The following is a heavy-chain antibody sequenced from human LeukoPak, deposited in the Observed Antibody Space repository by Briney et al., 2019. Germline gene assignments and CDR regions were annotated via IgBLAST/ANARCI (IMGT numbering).Heavy chain of an antibody. CDR3: VKKGYSWSPRFDP. D-gene: IGHD6-13*01. CDR2: IIPIFGTA. J-gene: IGHJ5*02. Sequence: ASVKVSCKASGGTFSSYAISWVRQAPGQGLEWMGGIIPIFGTANYAQKFQGRVTITADESTSTAYMELNSLRAEDTATYYCVKKGYSWSPRFDPWGQGTLVTVSS. V-gene: IGHV1-69*13. CDR1: GGTFSSYA.